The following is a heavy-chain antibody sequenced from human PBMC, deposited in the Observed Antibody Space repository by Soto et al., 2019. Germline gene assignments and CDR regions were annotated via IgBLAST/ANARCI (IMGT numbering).Heavy chain of an antibody. CDR3: ARVSILPQYYYYGMDV. Sequence: SVKVSCKTSGGTFSSYAINWVRQAPGQGLEWMGGIIPIFGTANYAQKFQGRVTITAEESTSTAYMELSSLRSEDTAVYYCARVSILPQYYYYGMDVWGQGTTVTVSS. D-gene: IGHD3-16*02. V-gene: IGHV1-69*13. CDR1: GGTFSSYA. J-gene: IGHJ6*02. CDR2: IIPIFGTA.